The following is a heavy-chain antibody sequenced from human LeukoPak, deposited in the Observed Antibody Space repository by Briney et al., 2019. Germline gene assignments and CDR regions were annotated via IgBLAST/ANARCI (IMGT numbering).Heavy chain of an antibody. CDR1: GFTFSSYC. V-gene: IGHV3-7*03. Sequence: GGALRLSCVASGFTFSSYCMNWARHAPGKGLEWVASINHNGNVNYYVDSVKGRFTISRDNAKNSLYLQMSNLRAEDTAVYFCARVGGLDVWGQGATVTVSS. D-gene: IGHD1-26*01. CDR2: INHNGNVN. CDR3: ARVGGLDV. J-gene: IGHJ6*02.